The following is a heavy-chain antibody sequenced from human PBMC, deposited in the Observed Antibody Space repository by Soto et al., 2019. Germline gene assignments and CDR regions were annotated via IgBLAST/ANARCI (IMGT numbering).Heavy chain of an antibody. CDR2: INSGGTVA. CDR1: GFTYESYA. Sequence: EVQLLESGGGLVQPGGSLRLSWAASGFTYESYAMGWVRQAPGKGLEWVSGINSGGTVANYADSVKGRFAISRDNSKNTLSLEMSSLRADDTGLYYCAISTGGFGGLFVVPSDYWGQGTLVTVSS. J-gene: IGHJ4*02. D-gene: IGHD3-16*02. V-gene: IGHV3-23*01. CDR3: AISTGGFGGLFVVPSDY.